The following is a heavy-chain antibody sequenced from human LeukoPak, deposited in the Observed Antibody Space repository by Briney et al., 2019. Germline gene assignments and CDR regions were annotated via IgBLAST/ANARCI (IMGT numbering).Heavy chain of an antibody. CDR1: GGSISSYY. Sequence: SETLSLTCTVSGGSISSYYWSWIRQPAGKGLEWIGRIYTSGSTNYNPSLKSRVTISVDTSKNQFSLNLSFVTAADTAVYYCARDLTSSSIYYMDVWGKGTTVTVSS. V-gene: IGHV4-4*07. CDR3: ARDLTSSSIYYMDV. CDR2: IYTSGST. J-gene: IGHJ6*03. D-gene: IGHD6-6*01.